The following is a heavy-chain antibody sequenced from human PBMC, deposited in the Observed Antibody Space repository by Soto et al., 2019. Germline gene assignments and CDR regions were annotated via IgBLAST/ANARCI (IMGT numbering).Heavy chain of an antibody. CDR2: SIPIFGTA. D-gene: IGHD3-16*01. CDR3: ATGRGSGGFDS. CDR1: GGTSNRFA. J-gene: IGHJ4*02. V-gene: IGHV1-69*01. Sequence: QVQLVQSGTEVKKPGSSVRVSCKASGGTSNRFAFSWVRQAPGQGLEWMGGSIPIFGTAYYAPRFQGRATITADESTSTGYMELSGLRSDDTATYYCATGRGSGGFDSWGQGTQVLVSS.